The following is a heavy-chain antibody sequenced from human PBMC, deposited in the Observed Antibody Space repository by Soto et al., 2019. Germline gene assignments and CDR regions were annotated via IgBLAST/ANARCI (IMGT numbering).Heavy chain of an antibody. CDR3: ARQKAWTGEWLSLYAPGMDV. Sequence: ASVKVSCKASGYTFTSYAMHWVRQAPGQRLEWMGWINAGNGNTKYSQKFQGRVTITRDTSASTAYMELSSLRSEDTAVYYCARQKAWTGEWLSLYAPGMDVWGQGTTVTVSS. D-gene: IGHD3-22*01. CDR2: INAGNGNT. CDR1: GYTFTSYA. V-gene: IGHV1-3*01. J-gene: IGHJ6*02.